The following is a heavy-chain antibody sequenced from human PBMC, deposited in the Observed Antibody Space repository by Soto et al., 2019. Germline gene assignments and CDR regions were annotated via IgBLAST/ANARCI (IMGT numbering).Heavy chain of an antibody. J-gene: IGHJ5*02. Sequence: QVQLVESGGGVVQPWRSLRLSCAASGFTFSSYAMHWVRQAPGKGLEWVAVISYDGSNKYYADSVKGRFTISRDNSKNTLYLQMNSLRAEDTAVYYCAREAGGYRPFDPWGQGTLVTVSS. CDR1: GFTFSSYA. CDR2: ISYDGSNK. V-gene: IGHV3-30-3*01. CDR3: AREAGGYRPFDP. D-gene: IGHD5-12*01.